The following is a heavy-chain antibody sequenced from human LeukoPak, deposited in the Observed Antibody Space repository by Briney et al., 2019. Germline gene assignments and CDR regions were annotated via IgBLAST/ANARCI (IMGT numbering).Heavy chain of an antibody. Sequence: SETLSLTCAVYGGSFSGYYWSWIRQPPGKGLKWIGEINHSGSTNYNPSLKSRVTMSVDTSKNQFSLKLSSVTAADTAVYYCARVFGARMITFGGVIAYNWFDPWGQGTLVTVSS. V-gene: IGHV4-34*01. CDR2: INHSGST. D-gene: IGHD3-16*02. CDR3: ARVFGARMITFGGVIAYNWFDP. J-gene: IGHJ5*02. CDR1: GGSFSGYY.